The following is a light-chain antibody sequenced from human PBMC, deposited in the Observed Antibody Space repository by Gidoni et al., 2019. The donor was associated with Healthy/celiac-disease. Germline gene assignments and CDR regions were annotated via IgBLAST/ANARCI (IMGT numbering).Light chain of an antibody. CDR3: QSYDSSLSGL. J-gene: IGLJ2*01. CDR1: SSNIGAGYD. V-gene: IGLV1-40*01. Sequence: QSVLTPPPSVSGDPGQRVTISCTGSSSNIGAGYDVHWYQQLPGTAPKLPIYGNSTRPSGVPDRFSGSKSGTSASLAITGLQAEDEADYYCQSYDSSLSGLFGGGTKLTVL. CDR2: GNS.